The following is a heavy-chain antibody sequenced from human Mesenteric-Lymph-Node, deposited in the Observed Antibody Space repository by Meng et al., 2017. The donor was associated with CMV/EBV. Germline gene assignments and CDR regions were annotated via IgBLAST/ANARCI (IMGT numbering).Heavy chain of an antibody. CDR1: GFTFSDYY. D-gene: IGHD3-16*01. J-gene: IGHJ4*02. V-gene: IGHV3-11*04. CDR3: AKDQGRYDRNFDY. Sequence: GGSLRLSCAASGFTFSDYYMSWIRQAPGKGLEWVSYISSSGSTIYYADSVKGRFTISRDNAKNSLYLRMNSLRGEDTAVYYCAKDQGRYDRNFDYWGQGTLVTVSS. CDR2: ISSSGSTI.